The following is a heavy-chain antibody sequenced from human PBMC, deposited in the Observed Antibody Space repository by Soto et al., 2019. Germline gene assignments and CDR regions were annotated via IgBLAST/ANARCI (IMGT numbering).Heavy chain of an antibody. CDR2: TYYSGST. D-gene: IGHD3-10*01. CDR3: ARVGWAPLWFGQYYFDY. V-gene: IGHV4-59*01. J-gene: IGHJ4*02. Sequence: PSETLSLTCTVSGGSISSYYWSWIRQPPGKGLEWIGYTYYSGSTNYNPSLKSRVTISVDTSKNQFSLKLSSVTAADTAVYYCARVGWAPLWFGQYYFDYWGQGTLVTVSS. CDR1: GGSISSYY.